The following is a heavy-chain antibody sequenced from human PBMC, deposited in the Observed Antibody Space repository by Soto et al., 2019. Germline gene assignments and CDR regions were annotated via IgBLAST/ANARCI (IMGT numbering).Heavy chain of an antibody. D-gene: IGHD6-13*01. V-gene: IGHV3-30*18. J-gene: IGHJ4*02. CDR2: ISYDGSNK. CDR3: AKDLAAAGSVTDY. Sequence: QVQLVESGGGVVKPGRSLRLSCAASGFTFSSYGMHWVRQAPGKGLEWVAVISYDGSNKYYADSVKGRFTISRDSSKNTLYLQMNSLRAEDTAVYYCAKDLAAAGSVTDYWGQGTLVTVSS. CDR1: GFTFSSYG.